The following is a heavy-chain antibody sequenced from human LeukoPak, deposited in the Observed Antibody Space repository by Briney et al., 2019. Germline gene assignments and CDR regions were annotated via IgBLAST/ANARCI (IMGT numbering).Heavy chain of an antibody. J-gene: IGHJ4*02. Sequence: GGSLRLSCAASGFTVSSNYMNWVRRAPGKGLEWVSYIGSSGGTIYYADSVKGRFIISRDNAKNSLYLQMNSLRAEDTALYYCARDNSRVKDYWGQGTLDTVSS. CDR1: GFTVSSNY. V-gene: IGHV3-48*03. D-gene: IGHD2-21*01. CDR3: ARDNSRVKDY. CDR2: IGSSGGTI.